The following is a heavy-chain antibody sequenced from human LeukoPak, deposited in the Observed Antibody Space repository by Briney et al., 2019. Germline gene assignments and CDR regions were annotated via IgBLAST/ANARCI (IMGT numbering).Heavy chain of an antibody. D-gene: IGHD2-2*01. CDR2: IYYSGST. CDR1: GGSISSGSYY. CDR3: ARHSAVVVNYFDP. J-gene: IGHJ5*02. Sequence: PSETLSLTCSVSGGSISSGSYYWGWIRQPPGKGLEWIGTIYYSGSTFYNPSLKSRVTISVDTSKNQFSLKLTSVTAADTAVYYCARHSAVVVNYFDPWGQGTLVTVSS. V-gene: IGHV4-39*01.